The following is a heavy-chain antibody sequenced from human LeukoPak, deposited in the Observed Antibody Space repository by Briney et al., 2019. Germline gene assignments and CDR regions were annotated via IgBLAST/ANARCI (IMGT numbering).Heavy chain of an antibody. CDR1: GGSFSGYY. D-gene: IGHD3-10*01. V-gene: IGHV4-34*01. Sequence: SEILSLTCAVYGGSFSGYYWSWIRRPPGKGLEWIGEINHSGSTNYNPSLKSRVTISVDTSKNQFSLKLSSVTAADTAVYYCARGHYWFGEFTRWFDPWGQGTLVTVSS. CDR3: ARGHYWFGEFTRWFDP. J-gene: IGHJ5*02. CDR2: INHSGST.